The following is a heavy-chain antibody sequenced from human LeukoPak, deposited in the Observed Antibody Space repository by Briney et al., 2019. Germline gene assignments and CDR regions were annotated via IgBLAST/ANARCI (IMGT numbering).Heavy chain of an antibody. CDR3: TSSESMVDAFDI. J-gene: IGHJ3*02. CDR1: GFTFSSYA. Sequence: PGGSLRLSCAASGFTFSSYAMSWVRQAPGKGLEWVSAISGSGGSTYYADSVKGRFTISRDNSKNTLYLQMNGLRAEDTAVYYCTSSESMVDAFDIWGQGTMVTVSS. V-gene: IGHV3-23*01. CDR2: ISGSGGST. D-gene: IGHD3-10*01.